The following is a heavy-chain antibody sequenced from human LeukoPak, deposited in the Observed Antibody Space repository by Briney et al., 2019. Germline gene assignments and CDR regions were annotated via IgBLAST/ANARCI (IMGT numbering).Heavy chain of an antibody. CDR2: IYYSGST. V-gene: IGHV4-59*01. D-gene: IGHD3-16*01. Sequence: SETLSLTCTVSDGSITNYDWSWIRQPPGKGLEWIGYIYYSGSTNYNPSLKSRVTISVDTSKNQFSLRLTSVTAADTAFYYCARAGDRGELDFWGQGTLVTVSS. CDR1: DGSITNYD. CDR3: ARAGDRGELDF. J-gene: IGHJ4*02.